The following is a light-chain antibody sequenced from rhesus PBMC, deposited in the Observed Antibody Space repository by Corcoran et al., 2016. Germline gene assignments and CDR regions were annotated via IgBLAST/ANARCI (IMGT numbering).Light chain of an antibody. CDR3: LRSSDWPYS. CDR2: ETS. J-gene: IGKJ2*01. Sequence: EIVMTQSPATLALSPGERATLSCRASQSVSRFLAWYQHKPGQAPRLLIYETSRRATGIPDRFSGSGSGTECTLTITSLEPKDLGVFFCLRSSDWPYSFGQGTKVEIK. CDR1: QSVSRF. V-gene: IGKV3-24*04.